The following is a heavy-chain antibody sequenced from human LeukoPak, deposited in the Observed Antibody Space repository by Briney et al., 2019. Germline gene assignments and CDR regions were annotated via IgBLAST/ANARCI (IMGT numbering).Heavy chain of an antibody. CDR1: GGSLSRDAFY. V-gene: IGHV4-61*08. J-gene: IGHJ2*01. CDR2: IYYSGST. CDR3: ARDTYYYDSSGYHPLWYFDL. Sequence: SETLSLTCTVSGGSLSRDAFYWSWMPQPPGKGLEWSGYIYYSGSTNYHPSLKSRATISVDTSKNQFSLKLSSVTAADTAVYYCARDTYYYDSSGYHPLWYFDLWGRGTLVTVSS. D-gene: IGHD3-22*01.